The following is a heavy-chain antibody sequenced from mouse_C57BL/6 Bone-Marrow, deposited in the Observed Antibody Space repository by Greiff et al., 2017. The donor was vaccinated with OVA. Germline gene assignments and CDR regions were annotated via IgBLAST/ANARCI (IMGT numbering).Heavy chain of an antibody. CDR2: IDPSDSYT. D-gene: IGHD4-1*02. CDR3: ASQLGLAMDY. J-gene: IGHJ4*01. V-gene: IGHV1-50*01. CDR1: GYTFTSYW. Sequence: QVQLEQPGAELVKPGASVKLSCKASGYTFTSYWMQWVKQRPGQGLEWIGEIDPSDSYTNYNQKFKGKATLTVDTSSSTAYMQLSSLTSEDSAVYYCASQLGLAMDYWGQGTSVTVSS.